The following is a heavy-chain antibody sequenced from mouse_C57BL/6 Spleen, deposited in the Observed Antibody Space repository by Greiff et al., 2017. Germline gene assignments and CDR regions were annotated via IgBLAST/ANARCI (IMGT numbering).Heavy chain of an antibody. Sequence: VQLQQSGPELVKPGASVKISCKASGYAFSSSWMNWVKQRPGKGLEWIGRIYPGDGDTNYNGKFKGKATLTADKSSSTAYMQLSSLTSEDSAVYFCARASCAMDYWGQGTSVTVSS. D-gene: IGHD6-1*01. CDR2: IYPGDGDT. CDR1: GYAFSSSW. CDR3: ARASCAMDY. V-gene: IGHV1-82*01. J-gene: IGHJ4*01.